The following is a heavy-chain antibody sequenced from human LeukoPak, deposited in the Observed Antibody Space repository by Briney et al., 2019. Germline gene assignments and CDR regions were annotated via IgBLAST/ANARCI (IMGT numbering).Heavy chain of an antibody. CDR2: ISSSSSYI. CDR3: AKDLGSSGWYIDY. D-gene: IGHD6-19*01. Sequence: GGSLRLSCAASGFTFSSYSMNWVRQAPGKGLEWVSSISSSSSYIYYADSVKGRFTISRDNSKNTLDLQMNSLRDEDTAVYYCAKDLGSSGWYIDYWGPGNPGHRLL. CDR1: GFTFSSYS. V-gene: IGHV3-21*04. J-gene: IGHJ4*02.